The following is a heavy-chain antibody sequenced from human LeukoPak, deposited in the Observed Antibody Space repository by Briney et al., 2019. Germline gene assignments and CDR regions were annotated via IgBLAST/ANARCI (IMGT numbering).Heavy chain of an antibody. CDR3: ARDGTMVRGIIDY. J-gene: IGHJ4*02. Sequence: GGSLRLSCAASGFTFSSYWMHWVRQAPGKGLVWVSRINNDGSSTSYADSVKGRFTISRDNAKNTLYLQMNSLRAEDTAVYYCARDGTMVRGIIDYWGQGTLVTVSS. V-gene: IGHV3-74*01. D-gene: IGHD3-10*01. CDR1: GFTFSSYW. CDR2: INNDGSST.